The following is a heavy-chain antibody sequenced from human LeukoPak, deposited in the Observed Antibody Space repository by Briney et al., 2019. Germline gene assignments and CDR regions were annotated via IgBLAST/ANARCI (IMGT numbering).Heavy chain of an antibody. CDR3: AREPHDSGAVPGI. D-gene: IGHD4-17*01. CDR2: VYYSGST. CDR1: RNGIGQAVK. Sequence: SETLSYTYHVLRNGIGQAVKSEEWIRQPPGKGLEWIGYVYYSGSTTYNPSLKGRVTISIDTSRNQFSLRLESVTDADTAVYYCAREPHDSGAVPGIWGQGTMVTVSS. V-gene: IGHV4-61*01. J-gene: IGHJ3*02.